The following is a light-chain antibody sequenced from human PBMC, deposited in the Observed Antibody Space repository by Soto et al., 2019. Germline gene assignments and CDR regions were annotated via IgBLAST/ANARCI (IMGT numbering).Light chain of an antibody. Sequence: EIVLTQSPATLSLYPVERATVSCRASQSVSSYLAWYQQKPGQAPRLLIYDASNRATGIPARFSGSGSGTDFTLTISSLEPEDFAVYYCQQRSNWPPVTFGGGTKVDI. CDR2: DAS. CDR1: QSVSSY. CDR3: QQRSNWPPVT. V-gene: IGKV3-11*01. J-gene: IGKJ4*01.